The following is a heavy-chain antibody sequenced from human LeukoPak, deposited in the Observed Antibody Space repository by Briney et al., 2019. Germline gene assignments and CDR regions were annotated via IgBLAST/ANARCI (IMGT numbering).Heavy chain of an antibody. CDR2: ISGSGGST. J-gene: IGHJ4*02. CDR3: AKDSRPMTTVTTLLDY. V-gene: IGHV3-23*01. CDR1: GFTFSSYA. D-gene: IGHD4-17*01. Sequence: GGSLRLSCAASGFTFSSYAMSWVRQAPGKGLKWVSAISGSGGSTYYADSVKGRFTISRDNSKNTLYLQMNSLRAEDTAVYYCAKDSRPMTTVTTLLDYWGQGTLVTVSS.